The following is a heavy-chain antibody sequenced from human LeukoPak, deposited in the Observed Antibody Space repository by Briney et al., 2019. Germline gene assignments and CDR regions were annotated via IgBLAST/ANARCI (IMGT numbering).Heavy chain of an antibody. V-gene: IGHV3-23*01. Sequence: PGGSRRLSCEAFGFTFSTYAMSWVGQAQGRGLGWVSAISGSGGSTYYADSVKGRFTISRDNSKNTLYLQMNSLRAEDTAVYYCAKFRYDSSGYFDYWGQGTLVTVSS. CDR3: AKFRYDSSGYFDY. D-gene: IGHD3-22*01. CDR1: GFTFSTYA. CDR2: ISGSGGST. J-gene: IGHJ4*02.